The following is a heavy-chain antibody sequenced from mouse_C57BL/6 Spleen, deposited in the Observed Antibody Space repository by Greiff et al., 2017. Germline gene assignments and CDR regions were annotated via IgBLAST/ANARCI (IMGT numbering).Heavy chain of an antibody. D-gene: IGHD1-1*01. V-gene: IGHV14-4*01. CDR3: TYYYYGSSYWYFDV. J-gene: IGHJ1*03. CDR1: GFNIKDDY. Sequence: VQLQQSGAELVRPGASVKLSCTASGFNIKDDYMHWVKQRPEQGLEWIGWIDPENGDTEYASKFQGKATITADTSSNTAYLQRSSLTSEDTAVYYCTYYYYGSSYWYFDVWGTGTTVTVSS. CDR2: IDPENGDT.